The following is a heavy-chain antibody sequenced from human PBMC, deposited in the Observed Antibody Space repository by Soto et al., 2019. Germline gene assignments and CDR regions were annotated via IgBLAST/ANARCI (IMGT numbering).Heavy chain of an antibody. Sequence: EVQLLESGGGLVQPGGSLRLSCAASGFTFSSYAMSWVRQAPGKGLEWVSAISGSGGGTYYADSVKGRFTISRDNSKNTLYLQMNSLRAEDTAVYYCAKDVVLMVYASYDYWGQGTLVTVSS. V-gene: IGHV3-23*01. D-gene: IGHD2-8*01. CDR3: AKDVVLMVYASYDY. J-gene: IGHJ4*02. CDR1: GFTFSSYA. CDR2: ISGSGGGT.